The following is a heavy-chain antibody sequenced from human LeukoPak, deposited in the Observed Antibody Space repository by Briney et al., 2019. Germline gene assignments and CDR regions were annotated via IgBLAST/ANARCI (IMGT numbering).Heavy chain of an antibody. J-gene: IGHJ4*02. D-gene: IGHD2-2*01. Sequence: PGGSLRLSCAASGFTFDDYTMHWVRQAPGKGLELVSLISWDCGSTYYADSVKGRFTISRDNSKNSLYLQMNSLRAEDTAVYYCARGRVPGLVDYWGQGTLVTVSS. CDR3: ARGRVPGLVDY. CDR2: ISWDCGST. CDR1: GFTFDDYT. V-gene: IGHV3-43*01.